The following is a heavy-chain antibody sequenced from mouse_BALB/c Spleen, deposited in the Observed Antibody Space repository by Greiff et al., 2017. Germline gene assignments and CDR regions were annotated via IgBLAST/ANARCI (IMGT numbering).Heavy chain of an antibody. CDR2: INSNGGST. Sequence: EVNVVESGGGLVQPGGSLKLSCAASGFTFSSYGMSWVRQTPDKRLELVATINSNGGSTYYPDSVKGRFTISRDNAKNTLYLQMSSLKSEDTAMYYCARLLRLRDWYFDVWGAGTTVTVSS. CDR3: ARLLRLRDWYFDV. D-gene: IGHD1-2*01. J-gene: IGHJ1*01. CDR1: GFTFSSYG. V-gene: IGHV5-6-3*01.